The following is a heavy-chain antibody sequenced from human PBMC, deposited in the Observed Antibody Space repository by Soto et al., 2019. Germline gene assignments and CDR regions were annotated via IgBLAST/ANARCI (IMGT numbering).Heavy chain of an antibody. CDR3: ARCIALPSSHIDH. V-gene: IGHV4-59*01. J-gene: IGHJ4*02. CDR2: VYYTGST. D-gene: IGHD6-13*01. CDR1: GGTMRGYY. Sequence: NPSETLSLTCRFSGGTMRGYYWSWIRQAPGKGLEWIGYVYYTGSTNYNPSLQSRGTISVDPSNKQFSLILRPVTAADTAVSFCARCIALPSSHIDHWGQVMRVTVS.